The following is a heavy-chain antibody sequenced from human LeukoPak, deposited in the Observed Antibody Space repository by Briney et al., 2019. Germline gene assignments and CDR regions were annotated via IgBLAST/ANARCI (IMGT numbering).Heavy chain of an antibody. CDR1: GFTFSNYG. J-gene: IGHJ4*02. CDR3: AKGWDSSL. Sequence: GGSLRLSCAASGLASGFTFSNYGMHWVRQAPGKGLEWVAVISYDGSNKYYADSVKGRLTISRDNSKNTLYLQMNSLRAEDTAVYYCAKGWDSSLRGQGTLVTVSS. V-gene: IGHV3-30*18. CDR2: ISYDGSNK. D-gene: IGHD1-26*01.